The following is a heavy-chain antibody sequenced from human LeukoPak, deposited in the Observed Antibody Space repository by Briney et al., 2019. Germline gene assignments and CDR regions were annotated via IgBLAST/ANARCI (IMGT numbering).Heavy chain of an antibody. Sequence: GGSLRLSCAASRFTFSSYEMNWVHQAPGKGLEWVSYISSSGNTIYYADSVKGRFTISRDNAKNSLYLQMNSLRAEDTAVYYCARKTTASGFDYWGQGTLVTVSS. D-gene: IGHD1-1*01. CDR3: ARKTTASGFDY. CDR2: ISSSGNTI. CDR1: RFTFSSYE. V-gene: IGHV3-48*03. J-gene: IGHJ4*02.